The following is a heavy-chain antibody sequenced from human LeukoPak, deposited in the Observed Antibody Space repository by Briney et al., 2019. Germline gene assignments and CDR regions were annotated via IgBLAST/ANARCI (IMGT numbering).Heavy chain of an antibody. CDR1: GFTFGNYA. J-gene: IGHJ4*02. Sequence: GGPLRLSCTASGFTFGNYAMTWVRQAPGKGLEWVGFIKSTPYGGTTEYAASVKGRFTISRDDSKSIAYLQMNSLKTEDTAVYYCTRDRYCSAGSCYSGDYWGQGTLVTVSS. V-gene: IGHV3-49*04. CDR2: IKSTPYGGTT. D-gene: IGHD2-15*01. CDR3: TRDRYCSAGSCYSGDY.